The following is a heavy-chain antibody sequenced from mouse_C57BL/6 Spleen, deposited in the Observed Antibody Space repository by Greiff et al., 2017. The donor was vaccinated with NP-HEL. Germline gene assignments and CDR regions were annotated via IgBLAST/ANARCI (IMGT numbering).Heavy chain of an antibody. V-gene: IGHV1-59*01. CDR2: IDPSDSYT. CDR1: GYTFTSYW. CDR3: ARSDYDAAWFAY. D-gene: IGHD2-4*01. J-gene: IGHJ3*01. Sequence: VQLQQPGAELVRPGPSVKLSCKASGYTFTSYWMHWVKQRPGQGLEWIGVIDPSDSYTNYNQKFKGKATLTVDTSSSTAYMQLSSLTSEDSAVYYCARSDYDAAWFAYWGQGTLVTVST.